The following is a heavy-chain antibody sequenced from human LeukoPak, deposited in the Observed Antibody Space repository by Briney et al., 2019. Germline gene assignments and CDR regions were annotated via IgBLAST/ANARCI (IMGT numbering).Heavy chain of an antibody. CDR2: IYYSGST. D-gene: IGHD3-3*01. CDR1: GGSISSSSYY. Sequence: SETLSLTCTVSGGSISSSSYYWGWIRQPPGKGLEWIGSIYYSGSTYYNPSLKSRVTISVDTSKNQFSLKLSSVTAADTAVYYCARHVPRINTIFGVVRYWGQGTLVTVSS. CDR3: ARHVPRINTIFGVVRY. V-gene: IGHV4-39*01. J-gene: IGHJ4*02.